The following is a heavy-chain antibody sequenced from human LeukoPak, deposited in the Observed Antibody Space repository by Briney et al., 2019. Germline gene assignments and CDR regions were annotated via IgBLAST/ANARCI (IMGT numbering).Heavy chain of an antibody. J-gene: IGHJ5*02. V-gene: IGHV1-46*01. Sequence: ASVKVSCKASGYTFTSYYMHWVRQAPGQGLEWMGIINPSGGSTSYAQKFQGRVTMTRDMSTSTVYMELSSLRSEDTAVYYCARRDYYDSSGYNWFDPWGQGTLVTVSS. CDR1: GYTFTSYY. CDR2: INPSGGST. D-gene: IGHD3-22*01. CDR3: ARRDYYDSSGYNWFDP.